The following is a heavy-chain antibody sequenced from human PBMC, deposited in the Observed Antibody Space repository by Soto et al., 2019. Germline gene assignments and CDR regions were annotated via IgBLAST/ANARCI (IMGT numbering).Heavy chain of an antibody. CDR3: ARDGRKHLWVEGLTAMDV. D-gene: IGHD1-26*01. CDR2: ISADNGQT. Sequence: QVQVVQSGPEVKKPGASVKVSCKASGYTFTSYGISWVRQAPGQGLEWMGWISADNGQTSYGQKFRGRVTITTDTSTSTAYMELRSLRSDDTGIYDCARDGRKHLWVEGLTAMDVWGQGTSVTVSS. J-gene: IGHJ6*02. CDR1: GYTFTSYG. V-gene: IGHV1-18*01.